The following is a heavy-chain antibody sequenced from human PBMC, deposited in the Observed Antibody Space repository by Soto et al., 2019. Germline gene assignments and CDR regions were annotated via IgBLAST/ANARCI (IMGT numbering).Heavy chain of an antibody. CDR1: GGTFSSYA. CDR3: ARDKGYYYYYGMDV. CDR2: IIPIFGTA. Sequence: QVQLVQSGAEVKKPGSSVKVSCKASGGTFSSYAISWVRQAPGQGLEWMGGIIPIFGTANYAQKFQGRVTITADESMSTAYMELSSLRSEDTAVYYCARDKGYYYYYGMDVWGQGTTVTVSS. V-gene: IGHV1-69*01. J-gene: IGHJ6*02.